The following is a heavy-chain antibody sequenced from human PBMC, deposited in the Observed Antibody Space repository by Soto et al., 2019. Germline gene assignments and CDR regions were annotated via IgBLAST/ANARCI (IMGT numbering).Heavy chain of an antibody. CDR2: IGSAGDT. CDR1: GFTFSTYD. V-gene: IGHV3-13*01. D-gene: IGHD5-12*01. J-gene: IGHJ4*02. Sequence: EVQLVESGGGLVQPGGSLRLSCAASGFTFSTYDMHWVRQATGKGLEWVSAIGSAGDTSYPASVKGRFTISRENAKNSLYLQMNSLRAGDTDVYYCARVVWGYSGYDYYFDYWGQGTLVTVSS. CDR3: ARVVWGYSGYDYYFDY.